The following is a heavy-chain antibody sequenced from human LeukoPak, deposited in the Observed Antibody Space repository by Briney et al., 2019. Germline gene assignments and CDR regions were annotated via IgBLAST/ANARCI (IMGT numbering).Heavy chain of an antibody. D-gene: IGHD2-15*01. V-gene: IGHV4-39*01. CDR3: ARHGWRATGYYKWFDP. J-gene: IGHJ5*02. CDR1: SGSISSSSFY. CDR2: IYYSGNT. Sequence: PSETLSLTCSVSSGSISSSSFYWGWIRQPPGKGLEWIGSIYYSGNTYYNTSLTSRVTMFVDTSNNQFSLKLTSVTAADTAVYFCARHGWRATGYYKWFDPWGQGTLVTVSS.